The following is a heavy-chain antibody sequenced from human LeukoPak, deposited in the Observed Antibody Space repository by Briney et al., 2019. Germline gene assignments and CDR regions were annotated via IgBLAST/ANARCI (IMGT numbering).Heavy chain of an antibody. D-gene: IGHD3-10*01. CDR3: AKAPHGSGSYHFDY. CDR1: GFTFNNYA. CDR2: ISGDGVSP. V-gene: IGHV3-23*01. J-gene: IGHJ4*02. Sequence: GGSLRLSCSASGFTFNNYALTWVRQTPGKGLECVSAISGDGVSPYYADSVRGRFTISRDNSKNTLYLQMNSLRAEDTAVYYCAKAPHGSGSYHFDYWGQGTLVTVSS.